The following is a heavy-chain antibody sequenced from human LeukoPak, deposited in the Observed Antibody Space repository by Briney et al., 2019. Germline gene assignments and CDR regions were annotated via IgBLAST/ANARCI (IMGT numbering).Heavy chain of an antibody. CDR3: ARDRVSLVGGYGSGSYAAWRDMDV. Sequence: PSETLSLTCTVSGGSISSSSYYWGWIRQPPGKGLEWIGSIYHSGSTYYNPSLKSRVTISVDTSKNQFSLKLSSVTAADTAVYYCARDRVSLVGGYGSGSYAAWRDMDVWGKGTTVTISS. D-gene: IGHD3-10*01. J-gene: IGHJ6*03. V-gene: IGHV4-39*07. CDR2: IYHSGST. CDR1: GGSISSSSYY.